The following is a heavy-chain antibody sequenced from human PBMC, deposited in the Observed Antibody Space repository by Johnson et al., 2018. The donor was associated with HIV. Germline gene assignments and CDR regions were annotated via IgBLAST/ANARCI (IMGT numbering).Heavy chain of an antibody. D-gene: IGHD6-13*01. V-gene: IGHV3-20*04. Sequence: VQLVESGGGVVRPGGSLRLSCAGSGFIFDDYDMTWVRQAPGKGLEWVSGINWNGGSTGYADSVKGRFTISRDNAKNSLYLQMNSLRAEDTAVYFCARGYSSSWHASDASDIWGQGTMVTVSS. CDR1: GFIFDDYD. CDR3: ARGYSSSWHASDASDI. CDR2: INWNGGST. J-gene: IGHJ3*02.